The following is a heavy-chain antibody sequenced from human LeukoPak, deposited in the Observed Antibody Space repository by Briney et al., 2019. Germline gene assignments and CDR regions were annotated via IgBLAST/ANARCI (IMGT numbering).Heavy chain of an antibody. D-gene: IGHD3-10*01. CDR1: GFTFNDYY. Sequence: GGSLRLSCAASGFTFNDYYMSWIRQAPGKGLEWISYISASSVLTHYADSVKGRFTISRDNAKDSLYLQMNSLRAEDTAIYYCAKSGFGELLQSNFDYWGQGTLVTVSS. J-gene: IGHJ4*02. CDR2: ISASSVLT. V-gene: IGHV3-11*03. CDR3: AKSGFGELLQSNFDY.